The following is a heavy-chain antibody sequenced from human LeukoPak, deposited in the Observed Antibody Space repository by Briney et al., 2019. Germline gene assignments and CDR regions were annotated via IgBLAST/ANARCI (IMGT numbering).Heavy chain of an antibody. CDR1: GGSISTYY. J-gene: IGHJ3*02. D-gene: IGHD4-17*01. Sequence: SETLSLTCTMSGGSISTYYWSWIRQPPGKGLEWIGYVYYSGSTNYNPSLKSRLTISVDTSKNQFSLKLSSVTAADTAVYYCARDPTTVTKGFDIWGQGTVITVSS. V-gene: IGHV4-59*01. CDR2: VYYSGST. CDR3: ARDPTTVTKGFDI.